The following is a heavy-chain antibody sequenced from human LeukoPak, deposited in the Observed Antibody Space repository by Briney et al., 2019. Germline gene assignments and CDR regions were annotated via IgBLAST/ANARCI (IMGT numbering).Heavy chain of an antibody. CDR3: TRDFRGYCTGGSCYYFDY. V-gene: IGHV3-49*04. CDR2: IRSEAYGGTT. J-gene: IGHJ4*02. D-gene: IGHD2-15*01. Sequence: GGSLRLSCTASGFTFGDYAMSWVRQAPGKGLEWVGFIRSEAYGGTTEYAASVKGRFTTSRDDSKSIAYLQMNSLKTEDTAVYYCTRDFRGYCTGGSCYYFDYWGQGTLVTVSS. CDR1: GFTFGDYA.